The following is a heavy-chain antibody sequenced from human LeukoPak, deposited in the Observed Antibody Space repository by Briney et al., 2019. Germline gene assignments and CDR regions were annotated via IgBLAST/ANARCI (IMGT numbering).Heavy chain of an antibody. CDR1: GFTFSSYW. CDR3: ARGQLWFGESKPYYYYYYMDV. CDR2: IRQDGSEK. V-gene: IGHV3-7*01. Sequence: TGGSLRLSCAASGFTFSSYWMSWVRQAPGKGLEWVANIRQDGSEKYYVDSVKGRFTISRDNAKNSLYLQMNSLRAEDTAVYYCARGQLWFGESKPYYYYYYMDVWGKGTTVTISS. D-gene: IGHD3-10*01. J-gene: IGHJ6*03.